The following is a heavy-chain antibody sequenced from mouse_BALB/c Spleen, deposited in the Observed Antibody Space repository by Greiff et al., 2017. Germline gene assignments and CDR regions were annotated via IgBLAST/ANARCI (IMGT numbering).Heavy chain of an antibody. CDR2: ISYSGST. D-gene: IGHD2-2*01. CDR3: ASYGYDRRVDY. Sequence: EVKLQESGPGLVKPSQSLSLTCTVTGYSITSDYAWNWIRQFPGNKLEWMGYISYSGSTSYNPSLKSRISITRDTSKNQFFLQLNSVTTEDTATYYCASYGYDRRVDYWGQGTSVTVSS. V-gene: IGHV3-2*02. CDR1: GYSITSDYA. J-gene: IGHJ4*01.